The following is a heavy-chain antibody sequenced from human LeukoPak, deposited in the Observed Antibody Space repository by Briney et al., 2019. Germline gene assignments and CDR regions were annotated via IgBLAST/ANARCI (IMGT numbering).Heavy chain of an antibody. J-gene: IGHJ5*02. CDR2: INPNSGGT. CDR1: GYTFTGYY. D-gene: IGHD3-3*01. CDR3: ARGGGFLEWLRYNWFDP. Sequence: ASVKVSCKASGYTFTGYYMHWVRQAPGQGLEWMGWINPNSGGTNYAQKFQGRVTMTRDTSISTAYMELSRLRSDDTAVYYCARGGGFLEWLRYNWFDPWGQGTLDTVSS. V-gene: IGHV1-2*02.